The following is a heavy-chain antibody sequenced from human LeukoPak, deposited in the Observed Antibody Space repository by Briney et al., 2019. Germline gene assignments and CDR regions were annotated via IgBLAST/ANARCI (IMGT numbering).Heavy chain of an antibody. CDR3: ARRYGDYVGSFEY. D-gene: IGHD4-17*01. V-gene: IGHV3-74*01. J-gene: IGHJ4*02. CDR1: GFTLSSYW. CDR2: INSDGSTT. Sequence: QPGGSLRLSCAASGFTLSSYWMHWVRQAPGKGLVWVSRINSDGSTTNYADSVQGRFTISRDNAKNSLYLQMNSLRAEDTAVYYCARRYGDYVGSFEYWGQGTLVTVSS.